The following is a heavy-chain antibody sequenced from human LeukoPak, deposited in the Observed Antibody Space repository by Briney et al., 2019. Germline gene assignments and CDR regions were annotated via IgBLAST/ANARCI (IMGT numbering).Heavy chain of an antibody. D-gene: IGHD3-22*01. CDR3: ARDTYYYDNGDFIDAFDI. CDR2: IYYSGST. CDR1: GGSISSSSYY. J-gene: IGHJ3*02. Sequence: SETLSLTCTVSGGSISSSSYYWGWIRQPPGKGLEWIGNIYYSGSTYYNPSLKSRVAISVDTSKNQFSLRLSSVTAADTAVYYCARDTYYYDNGDFIDAFDIWGRGTMVTVSS. V-gene: IGHV4-39*07.